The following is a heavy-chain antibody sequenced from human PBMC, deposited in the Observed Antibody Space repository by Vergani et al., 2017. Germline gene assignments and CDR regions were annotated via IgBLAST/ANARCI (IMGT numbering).Heavy chain of an antibody. D-gene: IGHD3-16*01. V-gene: IGHV3-15*01. CDR3: TPPTKGELRDYFDY. CDR2: IRPKTDGETT. CDR1: GFTFSSSW. Sequence: EVQPVESGGGLVKPGGSLRLSCTTSGFTFSSSWMSWVRQAPGKGLEWVARIRPKTDGETTDYAAPVKGRFTISRDDSKNTLYLQMNSLKTEDTAVYYCTPPTKGELRDYFDYWGQGTLFTVSS. J-gene: IGHJ4*02.